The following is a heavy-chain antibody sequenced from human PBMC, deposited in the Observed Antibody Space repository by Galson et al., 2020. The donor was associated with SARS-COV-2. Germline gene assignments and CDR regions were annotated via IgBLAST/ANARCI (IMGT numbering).Heavy chain of an antibody. V-gene: IGHV1-8*01. Sequence: ASVKVSCKASGYTFTSYDINWVRQATGPGLEWMGWMNPNSGNTGYAQKFQGRVTMTRNTSISTAYMELSSLRSEDTAVYYCAKAGFWSGYRSYYYYYGMDVWGQGTTVTVSS. CDR3: AKAGFWSGYRSYYYYYGMDV. D-gene: IGHD3-3*01. CDR2: MNPNSGNT. J-gene: IGHJ6*02. CDR1: GYTFTSYD.